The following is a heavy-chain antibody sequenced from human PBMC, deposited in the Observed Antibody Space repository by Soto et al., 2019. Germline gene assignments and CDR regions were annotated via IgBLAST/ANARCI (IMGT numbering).Heavy chain of an antibody. J-gene: IGHJ6*02. CDR1: GFSLSTSGVG. Sequence: QITLKESGPTLVKPTQTLTLTCTFSGFSLSTSGVGVDWIRQPPGKALEWLALIYWDDDKRYSPSLKSRLTITKDTSKYQVVLTMTNMDPVDTATYYCAHWNYDILTPYGMDVWGQGTTVTVSS. D-gene: IGHD3-9*01. CDR3: AHWNYDILTPYGMDV. V-gene: IGHV2-5*02. CDR2: IYWDDDK.